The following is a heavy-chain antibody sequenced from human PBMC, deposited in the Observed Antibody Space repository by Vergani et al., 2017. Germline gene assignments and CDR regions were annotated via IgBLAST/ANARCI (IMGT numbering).Heavy chain of an antibody. D-gene: IGHD6-6*01. J-gene: IGHJ6*03. CDR1: GFTFSSYG. CDR2: IWYDGSNK. V-gene: IGHV3-33*06. CDR3: AKSSSSSYYYYYMDV. Sequence: QVQLVESGGGVVQPGRSLRLSCAASGFTFSSYGMHWVRQAPGKGLEWVAVIWYDGSNKYYADSVKGRFTISRDNSKNTLYLQMNSLRAEDTAVYYCAKSSSSSYYYYYMDVWGKGTTVTVSS.